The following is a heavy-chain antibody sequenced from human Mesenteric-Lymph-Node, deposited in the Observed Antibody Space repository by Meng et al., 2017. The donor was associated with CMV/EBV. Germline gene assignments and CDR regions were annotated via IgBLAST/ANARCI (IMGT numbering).Heavy chain of an antibody. J-gene: IGHJ4*02. CDR3: ARDSGGATTERFDY. CDR2: IHGDRSTT. D-gene: IGHD1-26*01. V-gene: IGHV3-74*03. Sequence: SGFTFSSYCMHWVRQAPGEGLLWVSRIHGDRSTTTYANSVKGRFTMSRDNAKNTLYLQMNSLGAEDTAVYFCARDSGGATTERFDYWGQGTLVTVSS. CDR1: GFTFSSYC.